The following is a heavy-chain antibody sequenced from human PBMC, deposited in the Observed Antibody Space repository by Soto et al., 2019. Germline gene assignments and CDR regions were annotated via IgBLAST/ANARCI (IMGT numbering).Heavy chain of an antibody. CDR1: GFTFSSYA. V-gene: IGHV3-23*01. CDR3: AKGPPQSNWNYSPFDY. Sequence: GGSLRLSCAASGFTFSSYAMSWVRQAPGKGLEWVSAISGSGGSTYYADSVKGRFTISRDNSKNTLYLQMNSLRVEDTAVYYCAKGPPQSNWNYSPFDYWGQGTLVTVSS. J-gene: IGHJ4*02. D-gene: IGHD1-7*01. CDR2: ISGSGGST.